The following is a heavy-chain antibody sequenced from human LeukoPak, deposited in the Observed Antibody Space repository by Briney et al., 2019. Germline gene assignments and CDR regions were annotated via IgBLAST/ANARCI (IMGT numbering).Heavy chain of an antibody. CDR2: ISSGSSYI. Sequence: GGSLRLSCAASGFTFSSYSMNWVRQAPGKGLEWVSSISSGSSYIYYADSVKGRFTISRDNAKNSLYLQMNSLRAEDTAVYYCARAFGGADQFDYWGQGTLVTVSS. J-gene: IGHJ4*02. CDR3: ARAFGGADQFDY. V-gene: IGHV3-21*01. CDR1: GFTFSSYS. D-gene: IGHD3-10*01.